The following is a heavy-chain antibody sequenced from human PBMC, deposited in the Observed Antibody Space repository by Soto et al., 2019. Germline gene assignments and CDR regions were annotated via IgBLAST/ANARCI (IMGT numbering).Heavy chain of an antibody. CDR1: RYLYRRYA. CDR3: ANDVTSTSNFDY. Sequence: EVQLLESGGGLVQPGGSLRLSCAAWRYLYRRYAVMGAPDAPEKGLEWVSAISGSGGSTYYADSVKGRFTISRDNSKNTLYLQMNSLRAEDTAVYYCANDVTSTSNFDYWGQGTLVTVSS. CDR2: ISGSGGST. J-gene: IGHJ4*02. D-gene: IGHD2-2*01. V-gene: IGHV3-23*01.